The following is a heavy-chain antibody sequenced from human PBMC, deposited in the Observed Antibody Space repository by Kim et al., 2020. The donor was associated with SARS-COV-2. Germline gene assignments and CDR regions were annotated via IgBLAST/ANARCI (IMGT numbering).Heavy chain of an antibody. CDR1: GINFSYYY. CDR3: VRVAVGASGWYYFDS. D-gene: IGHD6-19*01. CDR2: ISSSGTYT. V-gene: IGHV3-11*05. Sequence: GGSPRLSCAASGINFSYYYMSWIRQAPGKGLEWVSYISSSGTYTKYADSLKGRFTISRDNAENSLYLEMNSLRAEDTAVYYCVRVAVGASGWYYFDSWG. J-gene: IGHJ4*01.